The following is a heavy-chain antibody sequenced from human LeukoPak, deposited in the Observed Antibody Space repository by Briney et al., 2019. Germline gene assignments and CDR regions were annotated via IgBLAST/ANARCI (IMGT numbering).Heavy chain of an antibody. V-gene: IGHV4-59*01. CDR1: GGSFSGYY. Sequence: PSETLSLTCAVYGGSFSGYYWNWIRQPPGKALEWIGYIYYSGTTNYNPSLKSRVTISVDTSKNQFSLKLSSVTAADTAVYYCAREGPGMYSSSWHSLFDYWGQGTLVTVSS. D-gene: IGHD6-13*01. CDR2: IYYSGTT. CDR3: AREGPGMYSSSWHSLFDY. J-gene: IGHJ4*02.